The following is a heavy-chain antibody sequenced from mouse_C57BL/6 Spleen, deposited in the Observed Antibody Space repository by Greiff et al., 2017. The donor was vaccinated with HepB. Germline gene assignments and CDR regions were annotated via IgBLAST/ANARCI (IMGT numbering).Heavy chain of an antibody. J-gene: IGHJ1*03. D-gene: IGHD1-1*01. CDR2: IYPGDGDT. CDR3: ARYPYYYGSSYGYFDV. Sequence: VHLVESGPELVKPGASVKISCKASGYAFSSSWMNWVKQRPGKGLEWIGRIYPGDGDTNYNGKFKGKATLTADKSSSTAYMQLSSLTSEDSAVYFCARYPYYYGSSYGYFDVWGTGTTVTVSS. V-gene: IGHV1-82*01. CDR1: GYAFSSSW.